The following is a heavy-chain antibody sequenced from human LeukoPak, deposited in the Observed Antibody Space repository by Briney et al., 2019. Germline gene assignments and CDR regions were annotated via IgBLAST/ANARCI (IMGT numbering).Heavy chain of an antibody. CDR1: GFTFSSYT. Sequence: GGSLRLSCAVSGFTFSSYTMHWVRQAPGKGLEWVAVISYDGSNKYYADSVKGRFTISRDNSKNTLYLQMNSLRAEDTAVYYCAKTGPYYFDYWGQGTLVTVSS. J-gene: IGHJ4*02. CDR2: ISYDGSNK. D-gene: IGHD3-9*01. V-gene: IGHV3-30-3*01. CDR3: AKTGPYYFDY.